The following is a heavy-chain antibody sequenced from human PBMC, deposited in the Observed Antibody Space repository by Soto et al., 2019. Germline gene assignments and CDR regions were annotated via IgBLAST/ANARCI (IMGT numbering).Heavy chain of an antibody. CDR1: GYTFTSYG. Sequence: ASVKVSCKASGYTFTSYGISWVRQAPGQGLEWMGWISAYNGNTNYAQKFQGRVTITTDKSTSTAYMELSSLRSEDTAVYYCARERYYYDSSAPYNWFDPWGQGTLVTVAS. J-gene: IGHJ5*02. CDR2: ISAYNGNT. CDR3: ARERYYYDSSAPYNWFDP. D-gene: IGHD3-22*01. V-gene: IGHV1-18*01.